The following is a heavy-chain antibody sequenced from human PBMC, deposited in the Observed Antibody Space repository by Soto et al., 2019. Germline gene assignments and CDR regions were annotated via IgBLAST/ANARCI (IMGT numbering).Heavy chain of an antibody. V-gene: IGHV3-33*01. CDR1: GFTFSSYG. D-gene: IGHD6-25*01. Sequence: QVQLVESGGGVVQPGRSLRLSCAASGFTFSSYGMHWVRQAPGKGLEWVAVIWYDGSNKYYADSVKGRFTISRDKYKNTLYLQMNSLRAEDTAVYYCARVVGYGFDIWGQGTMATVSS. J-gene: IGHJ3*02. CDR3: ARVVGYGFDI. CDR2: IWYDGSNK.